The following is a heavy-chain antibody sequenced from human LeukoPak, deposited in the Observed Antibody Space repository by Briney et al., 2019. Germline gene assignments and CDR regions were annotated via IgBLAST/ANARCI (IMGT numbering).Heavy chain of an antibody. D-gene: IGHD6-13*01. V-gene: IGHV3-7*01. CDR3: ARLYSSSWYEAFDI. CDR2: IKQDGSQK. J-gene: IGHJ3*02. CDR1: GFIFSTSW. Sequence: PGGSLRLSCAASGFIFSTSWMSWVRQAPGKGLEWVANIKQDGSQKHYVDSVKGRFTISRDNSKNSLYLQMNSLRAEDTAVYYCARLYSSSWYEAFDIWGQGTMVTVSS.